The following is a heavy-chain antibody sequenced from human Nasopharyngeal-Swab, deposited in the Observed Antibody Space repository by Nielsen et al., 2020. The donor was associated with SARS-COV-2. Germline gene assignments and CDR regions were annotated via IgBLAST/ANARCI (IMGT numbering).Heavy chain of an antibody. CDR1: GFTFGDSY. CDR3: ARSGDGYNFYLDY. V-gene: IGHV3-49*04. D-gene: IGHD5-24*01. J-gene: IGHJ4*02. Sequence: GGSLRLSCTTSGFTFGDSYMSWVRQAPGKGLEWVGFIRSKTYGGPTEYAAYVKGRFTISRDDSRGIAYLQMNSLRTEDTAVYYCARSGDGYNFYLDYWGQVTLVTVSS. CDR2: IRSKTYGGPT.